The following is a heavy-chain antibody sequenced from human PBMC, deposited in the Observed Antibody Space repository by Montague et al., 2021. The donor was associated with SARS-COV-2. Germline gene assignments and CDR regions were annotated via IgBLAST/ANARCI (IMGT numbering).Heavy chain of an antibody. V-gene: IGHV3-7*01. Sequence: SRRLSWSTSGFTFNTHWMSWVRQAPGKGLEWVANIKEDGSEKYYVDSVKGRFTISRDNAKNSLYLQMNSLRAEDTAVYYCARDIGGRTRDSGDFWGQGTLVTVSS. CDR3: ARDIGGRTRDSGDF. CDR1: GFTFNTHW. J-gene: IGHJ4*02. CDR2: IKEDGSEK. D-gene: IGHD1-26*01.